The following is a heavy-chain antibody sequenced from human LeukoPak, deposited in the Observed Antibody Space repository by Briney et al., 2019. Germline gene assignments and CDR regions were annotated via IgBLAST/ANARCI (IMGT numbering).Heavy chain of an antibody. J-gene: IGHJ3*02. D-gene: IGHD3-10*01. CDR3: AKVGDVLLWFGESDDAFDI. CDR2: ISGSGGST. V-gene: IGHV3-23*01. CDR1: GFTFSSYA. Sequence: GGSLRLSCAASGFTFSSYAMSWVRQAPGKGLEWVSAISGSGGSTYYADSVKGRFTISRDNSKNTLYLQMNSLRAEDTAVYYCAKVGDVLLWFGESDDAFDIWGQGTMVTVSS.